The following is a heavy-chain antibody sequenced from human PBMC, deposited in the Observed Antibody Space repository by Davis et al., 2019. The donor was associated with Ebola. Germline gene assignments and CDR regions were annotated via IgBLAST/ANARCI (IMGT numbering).Heavy chain of an antibody. V-gene: IGHV3-11*01. Sequence: PGGSLRLSCAASGFTFSASYMSWIRQAPGKGLEWVSDISSSGGTIHYADSVKGRFTISRDNGKNSLYLQMKGLRAEDTAVYYCARVVLAEGDTWGQGTLVTVSS. CDR2: ISSSGGTI. CDR1: GFTFSASY. J-gene: IGHJ5*02. D-gene: IGHD2-8*01. CDR3: ARVVLAEGDT.